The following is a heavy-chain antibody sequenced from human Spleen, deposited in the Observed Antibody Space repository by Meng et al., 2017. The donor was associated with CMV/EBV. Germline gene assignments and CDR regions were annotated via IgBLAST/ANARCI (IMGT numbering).Heavy chain of an antibody. V-gene: IGHV3-23*01. J-gene: IGHJ6*02. CDR3: ARAARYDFWSGYYRYYYGMDV. CDR2: INSDGINT. Sequence: LSLTCAASGFPFSSYAMSWVRRAPGKGLEWVSSINSDGINTYYADSVKGRFTISRDNSRNTLYLQMSSLRVEDTAVYYCARAARYDFWSGYYRYYYGMDVWGQGTTVTVSS. CDR1: GFPFSSYA. D-gene: IGHD3-3*01.